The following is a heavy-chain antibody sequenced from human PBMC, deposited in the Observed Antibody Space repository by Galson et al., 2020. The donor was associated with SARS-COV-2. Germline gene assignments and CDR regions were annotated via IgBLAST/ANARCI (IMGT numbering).Heavy chain of an antibody. CDR1: GGSISSGGYS. CDR3: ARAGYDILTGSLDWFDP. D-gene: IGHD3-9*01. J-gene: IGHJ5*02. V-gene: IGHV4-30-2*01. CDR2: IYHSGST. Sequence: SETLSLTCAVSGGSISSGGYSWSWIRQPPGKGLEWIGYIYHSGSTSYNPSLKSRVTISVDRSKNQFSLKLSSVTAADTAVYYCARAGYDILTGSLDWFDPWGQGTLVTVSS.